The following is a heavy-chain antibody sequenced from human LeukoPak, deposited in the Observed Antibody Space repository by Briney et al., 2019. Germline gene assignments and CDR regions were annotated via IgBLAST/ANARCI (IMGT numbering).Heavy chain of an antibody. D-gene: IGHD6-13*01. CDR2: ISSSSSYI. Sequence: GGSLRLSCAASGFTFSSYSMNWVRQAPGKGLEWVSSISSSSSYIYYADSVKGRFTISRDNAKNSLYLQMNSLRAEDTAVYYCARDSSSWYGVGPLTRYYYGMDVWGQGTTVTVSS. CDR3: ARDSSSWYGVGPLTRYYYGMDV. J-gene: IGHJ6*02. V-gene: IGHV3-21*04. CDR1: GFTFSSYS.